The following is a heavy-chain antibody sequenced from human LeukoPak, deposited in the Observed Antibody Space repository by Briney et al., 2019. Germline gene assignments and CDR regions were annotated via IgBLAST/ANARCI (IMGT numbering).Heavy chain of an antibody. J-gene: IGHJ3*02. Sequence: GGSLRLSCAASGFTFSSYAMHWVRQAPGKGLEWVAVISYDGSNKYYADSVKGRFTISRDNSENTLYLQMNSLRAEDTAVYYCAREGGYYDSSGHDAFDIWGQGTMVTVSS. CDR1: GFTFSSYA. CDR3: AREGGYYDSSGHDAFDI. D-gene: IGHD3-22*01. V-gene: IGHV3-30*04. CDR2: ISYDGSNK.